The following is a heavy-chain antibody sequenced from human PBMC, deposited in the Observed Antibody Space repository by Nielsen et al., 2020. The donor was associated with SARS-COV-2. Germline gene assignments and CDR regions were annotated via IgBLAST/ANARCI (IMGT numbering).Heavy chain of an antibody. CDR2: INTNTGNP. Sequence: ASVKVSCKASGCTFTSYAMNWVRQAPGQGLEWMGWINTNTGNPTYAQGFTGRFVFSLDTSVSTAYLQISSLKAEDTAVYYCARGEGSGWLYYYYYGMDVWGQGTTVTVSS. CDR3: ARGEGSGWLYYYYYGMDV. V-gene: IGHV7-4-1*02. J-gene: IGHJ6*02. CDR1: GCTFTSYA. D-gene: IGHD6-19*01.